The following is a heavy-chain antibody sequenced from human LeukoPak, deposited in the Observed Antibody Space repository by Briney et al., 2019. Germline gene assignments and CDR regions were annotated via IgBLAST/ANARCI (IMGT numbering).Heavy chain of an antibody. J-gene: IGHJ4*02. D-gene: IGHD4-17*01. CDR1: GFTVSSNY. CDR3: ARESTVYGVYY. Sequence: GGSLRLSCAASGFTVSSNYMSWVRQAPGKGLEWVSVIYSGGSTYYADSVKGRFTISRDNSKNTLYLQMNSLRAEDTAVYYCARESTVYGVYYWGQGTLVTVSS. CDR2: IYSGGST. V-gene: IGHV3-66*01.